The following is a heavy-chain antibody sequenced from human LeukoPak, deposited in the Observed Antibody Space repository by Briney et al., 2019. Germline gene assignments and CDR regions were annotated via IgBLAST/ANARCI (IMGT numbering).Heavy chain of an antibody. V-gene: IGHV4-34*01. J-gene: IGHJ4*02. D-gene: IGHD3-10*01. CDR1: GGSFSDYY. Sequence: SETLSLTCAVYGGSFSDYYWSWIRQPPGKGLEWIAEINHSGSSKYNPSLKSRVTISVDTSKNQFSLKLTSVTAADTAVYYCAAVPESYYTVYYFNYWGQGTLVTVSS. CDR3: AAVPESYYTVYYFNY. CDR2: INHSGSS.